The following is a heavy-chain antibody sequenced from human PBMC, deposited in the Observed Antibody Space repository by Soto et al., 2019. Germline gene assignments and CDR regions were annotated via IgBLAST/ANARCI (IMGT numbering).Heavy chain of an antibody. CDR3: ARDLDWGSGGVYYFDY. CDR2: TYYRSKWYN. J-gene: IGHJ4*02. Sequence: KQSQTLSLTCAISGDSVSSNSAAWNWIRQSPSRGLEWLGRTYYRSKWYNDYAVSVKSRITINPDTSKNQFSLQLNSVTPEDTAVYYCARDLDWGSGGVYYFDYWGQGTLVTVSS. CDR1: GDSVSSNSAA. V-gene: IGHV6-1*01. D-gene: IGHD2-15*01.